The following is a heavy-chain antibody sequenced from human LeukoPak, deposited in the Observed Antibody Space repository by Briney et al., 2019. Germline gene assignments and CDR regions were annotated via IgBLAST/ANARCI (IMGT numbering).Heavy chain of an antibody. CDR2: ISGYNGNT. D-gene: IGHD1-26*01. CDR1: GYPFTNYG. Sequence: ASVKVSCKASGYPFTNYGTSWVRQAPGQGLEWMGWISGYNGNTNSAQRVQGRVTMTTDTSTSTAYMELRSLRSDDTAVYYCVRDRWEWIDQYYGMDVWGQGTTVTVSS. V-gene: IGHV1-18*01. CDR3: VRDRWEWIDQYYGMDV. J-gene: IGHJ6*02.